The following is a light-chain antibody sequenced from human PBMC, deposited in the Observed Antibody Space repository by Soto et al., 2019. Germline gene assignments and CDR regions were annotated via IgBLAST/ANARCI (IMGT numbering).Light chain of an antibody. J-gene: IGLJ2*01. V-gene: IGLV1-40*01. Sequence: QSVLTQPTSVSGAPGQRVTISCTGGSSNIGAGYEAHWYQQLPGTAPKLLIYSNTNRPSGVPDRFSGSKSGTSASLAITGLQTEDEADYYCQSYDSSLSAVVFGGGTKLTVL. CDR3: QSYDSSLSAVV. CDR1: SSNIGAGYE. CDR2: SNT.